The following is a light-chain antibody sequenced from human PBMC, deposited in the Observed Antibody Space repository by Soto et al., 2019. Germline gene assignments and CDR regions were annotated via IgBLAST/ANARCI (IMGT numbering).Light chain of an antibody. J-gene: IGLJ2*01. CDR1: SGSIASNY. CDR3: QPYDSSNDGVV. Sequence: NFMLTQPHSVSESPGKTVTISCTRSSGSIASNYVQWYQQRPGSSPTTVIYEDNQRPSGVPDRFSGSIDSSSNSASLTISRLKTEDEADYYCQPYDSSNDGVVFGGGTKLTVL. CDR2: EDN. V-gene: IGLV6-57*01.